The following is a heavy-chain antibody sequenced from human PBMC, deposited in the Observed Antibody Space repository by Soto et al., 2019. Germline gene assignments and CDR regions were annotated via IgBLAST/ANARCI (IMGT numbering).Heavy chain of an antibody. D-gene: IGHD3-16*02. Sequence: EVQLVESGGGLVQPGGSLRLSCAASGFTFSSYWMHWVRQAPGKGLVWVSRINSDGSSTSYADSVKGRFTISRDNAKNTLYLQMNSLRAEDTAVYYCARVPYYDYIWGSYRLIANWFDPWGQGTLVTVSS. CDR1: GFTFSSYW. CDR2: INSDGSST. CDR3: ARVPYYDYIWGSYRLIANWFDP. V-gene: IGHV3-74*01. J-gene: IGHJ5*02.